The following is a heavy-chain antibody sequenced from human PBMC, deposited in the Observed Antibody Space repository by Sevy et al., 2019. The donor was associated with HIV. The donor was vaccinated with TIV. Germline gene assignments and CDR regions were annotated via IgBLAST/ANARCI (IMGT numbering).Heavy chain of an antibody. J-gene: IGHJ4*02. D-gene: IGHD2-21*02. CDR2: FNGDRT. Sequence: GGSLRLSCAASGFTFSTYAVSWVRQAPGKGLEWVAAFNGDRTYYAGSVKGRFTISGDNPKNTVYLQVNSLRVEDTALYYCVKEETAPYFDCWGQGTLVTVSS. CDR3: VKEETAPYFDC. V-gene: IGHV3-23*01. CDR1: GFTFSTYA.